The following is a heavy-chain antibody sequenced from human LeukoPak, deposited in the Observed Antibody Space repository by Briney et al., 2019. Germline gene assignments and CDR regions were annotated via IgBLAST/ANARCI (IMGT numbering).Heavy chain of an antibody. CDR3: ARGSGSYFYF. CDR2: ISSKSSTI. Sequence: GGSRRLSGAASGFTFSSYSMNWVRQAPGKGLEWVSYISSKSSTIYYADSVKGRFTISRDNAKTSLYLQKNSLRDEDTAVYYCARGSGSYFYFWGQGNLVTVSS. J-gene: IGHJ4*02. CDR1: GFTFSSYS. V-gene: IGHV3-48*02. D-gene: IGHD3-10*01.